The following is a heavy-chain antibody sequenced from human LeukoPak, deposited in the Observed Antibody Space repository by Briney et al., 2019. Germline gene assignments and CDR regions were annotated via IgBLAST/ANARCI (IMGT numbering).Heavy chain of an antibody. Sequence: GASVKVSCKASGYTFTGYYMHWVRQAPGQGLERMGWINPNSGGTNYAQKFQGRVTMTRDTSISTAYMELSRLRSDDTAVYYCAIRYCSASGHDYWGQGTLVTVSS. CDR1: GYTFTGYY. CDR2: INPNSGGT. D-gene: IGHD2-15*01. CDR3: AIRYCSASGHDY. V-gene: IGHV1-2*02. J-gene: IGHJ4*02.